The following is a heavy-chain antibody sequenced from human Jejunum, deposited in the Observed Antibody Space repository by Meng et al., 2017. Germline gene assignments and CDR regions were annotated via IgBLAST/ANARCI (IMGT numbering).Heavy chain of an antibody. J-gene: IGHJ4*02. Sequence: GESLKISCAASGFTFGSYALSWVRQAPGKGLEWVSGINSGCDTFYADSVKGRFTLSRDNSKNTVNLQMNSLRVGDTAVYYCVRDHGSGSDYRVFDYWGQGTRVTVSS. D-gene: IGHD3-10*01. V-gene: IGHV3-23*01. CDR1: GFTFGSYA. CDR2: INSGCDT. CDR3: VRDHGSGSDYRVFDY.